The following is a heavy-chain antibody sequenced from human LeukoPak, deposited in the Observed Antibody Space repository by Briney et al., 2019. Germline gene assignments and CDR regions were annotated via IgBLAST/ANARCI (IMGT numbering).Heavy chain of an antibody. CDR2: VDPEDGET. CDR3: ATGLLCSSTSCYSPPENYYYYYMDV. CDR1: GYTFTDYY. D-gene: IGHD2-2*02. J-gene: IGHJ6*03. V-gene: IGHV1-69-2*01. Sequence: ASVKISCKVSGYTFTDYYMHWVQQAPGKGLEWMGLVDPEDGETIYAEKSQGRVTITADTSTDTAYMELSSLRSEDTAVYYCATGLLCSSTSCYSPPENYYYYYMDVWGKGTTVTVSS.